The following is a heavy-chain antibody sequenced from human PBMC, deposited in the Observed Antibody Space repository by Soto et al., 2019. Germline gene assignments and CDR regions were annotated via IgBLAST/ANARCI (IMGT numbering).Heavy chain of an antibody. CDR1: GFTFSSYA. J-gene: IGHJ6*02. V-gene: IGHV3-30-3*01. Sequence: LRLSCAASGFTFSSYAMHWVRQAPGKGLEWVAVISYDGSNKYYADSVKGRFTISRDNSKNTLYLQMNSLRAEDTAVYYCAREGLYYDSSGYYYYYGMDVWGQGTTVTVSS. CDR3: AREGLYYDSSGYYYYYGMDV. D-gene: IGHD3-22*01. CDR2: ISYDGSNK.